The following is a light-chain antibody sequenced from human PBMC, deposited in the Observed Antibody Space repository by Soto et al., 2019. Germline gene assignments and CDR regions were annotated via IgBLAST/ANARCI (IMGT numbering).Light chain of an antibody. CDR3: QSYDSSNQV. V-gene: IGLV6-57*01. Sequence: NFMLTQPHSVSESPGKTVTISCTRSSGSIARNYVQWYQQRPGSSPTTVLYEDNQRPSGVPDRFSGSIDSSSNSASLTISGLKTEDEADYYCQSYDSSNQVFGGGTKLTVL. CDR1: SGSIARNY. J-gene: IGLJ2*01. CDR2: EDN.